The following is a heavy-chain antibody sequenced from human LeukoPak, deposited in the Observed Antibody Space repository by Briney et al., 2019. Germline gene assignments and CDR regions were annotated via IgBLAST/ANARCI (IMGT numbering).Heavy chain of an antibody. J-gene: IGHJ5*02. CDR3: ARETIAARPDWFDP. CDR2: IIPILGIA. CDR1: GGTFSSYT. Sequence: ASVKVSCKASGGTFSSYTITWVRQAPGQGLEWRGRIIPILGIANYAQKFQRRVTITADKSTSTADMELSSLGSEDTAVYYCARETIAARPDWFDPWGQGTLVSVSS. V-gene: IGHV1-69*04. D-gene: IGHD6-6*01.